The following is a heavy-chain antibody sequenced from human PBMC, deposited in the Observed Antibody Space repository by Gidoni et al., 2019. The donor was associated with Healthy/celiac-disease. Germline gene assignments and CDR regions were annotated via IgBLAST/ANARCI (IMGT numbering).Heavy chain of an antibody. CDR1: GVTFCSYG. Sequence: QVQLVESGGGVVQLGRSLRLACTASGVTFCSYGMHWVRQAPGKGVGWVAVISYDGSNKYYADSVKGRFTISRDNSKNTLYLQMNSLRAEDTAVYYCARDTLYSSSSYFDYWGQGTLVTVSS. V-gene: IGHV3-30*03. J-gene: IGHJ4*02. CDR2: ISYDGSNK. CDR3: ARDTLYSSSSYFDY. D-gene: IGHD6-6*01.